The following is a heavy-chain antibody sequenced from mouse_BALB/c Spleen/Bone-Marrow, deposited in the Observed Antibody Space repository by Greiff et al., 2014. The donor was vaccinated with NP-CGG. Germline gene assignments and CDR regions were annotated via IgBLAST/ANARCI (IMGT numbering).Heavy chain of an antibody. D-gene: IGHD3-1*01. Sequence: QVQLQQPGAELMKPGASVKISRKTSGYTFSSYWIEWVKQRPGHGLEWIGEILPGSGSTNSNEKFKGKATFTADTSSNTAYMQLSSLTSEDSAVYYCARELGLRLAYWGQGTLVTVSA. J-gene: IGHJ3*01. CDR1: GYTFSSYW. CDR2: ILPGSGST. V-gene: IGHV1-9*01. CDR3: ARELGLRLAY.